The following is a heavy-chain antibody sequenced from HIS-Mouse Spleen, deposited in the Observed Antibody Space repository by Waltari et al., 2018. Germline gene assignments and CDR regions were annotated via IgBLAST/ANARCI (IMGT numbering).Heavy chain of an antibody. Sequence: QVQLVESGGGLVKPGGSLRLSCAASGFTFSDYYMSWIRQAPGKGLEGVSYIRSSGSTIYYADSGKGRLTISRDNAKNSLYLQMNSLRAEDTAVYYCARADSGYDLGYYFDCWGQGTLVTVSS. D-gene: IGHD5-12*01. J-gene: IGHJ4*02. CDR3: ARADSGYDLGYYFDC. CDR1: GFTFSDYY. V-gene: IGHV3-11*01. CDR2: IRSSGSTI.